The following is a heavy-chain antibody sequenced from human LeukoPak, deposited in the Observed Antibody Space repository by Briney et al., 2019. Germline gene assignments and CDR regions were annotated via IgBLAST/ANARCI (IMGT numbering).Heavy chain of an antibody. CDR2: ISGSGGST. CDR3: ARGFDQSGYYYYALDV. CDR1: GFTFSSYA. D-gene: IGHD3-10*01. V-gene: IGHV3-23*01. J-gene: IGHJ6*02. Sequence: GGSLRLSCAASGFTFSSYAMSWVRQAPGKGLEWVSAISGSGGSTYYADSVKGRFTISRDNSKNTLYLQMSSLRADDTAVYYCARGFDQSGYYYYALDVWGQGTTVTVSS.